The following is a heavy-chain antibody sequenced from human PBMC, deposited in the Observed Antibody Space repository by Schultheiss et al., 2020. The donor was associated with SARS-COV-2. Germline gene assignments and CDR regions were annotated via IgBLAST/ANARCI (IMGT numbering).Heavy chain of an antibody. V-gene: IGHV3-23*01. CDR1: GFTFSSYA. CDR3: AKDRDYVWGSYRSFPFGWFDP. Sequence: GGSLRLSCAASGFTFSSYAMHWVRQAPGKGLEWVSAISGSGGSTYYADSVKGRFTISRDNSKNTLYLQMNSLRAEDTAVYYCAKDRDYVWGSYRSFPFGWFDPWGQGTLVTVSS. D-gene: IGHD3-16*02. J-gene: IGHJ5*02. CDR2: ISGSGGST.